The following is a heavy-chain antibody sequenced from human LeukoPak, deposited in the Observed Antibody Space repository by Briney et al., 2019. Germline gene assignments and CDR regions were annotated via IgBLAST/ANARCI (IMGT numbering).Heavy chain of an antibody. Sequence: PGGSLRLSGAASGFTFSSYGRHGVRKAPGKGRGWVAVIWYDGSNKYYADSGKGRFTISRDNSKNTLDLQMNSLRAEDTAVYYCARDQTSYCGGDCYPLYWGQGTLVTVSS. CDR2: IWYDGSNK. V-gene: IGHV3-33*01. J-gene: IGHJ4*02. CDR1: GFTFSSYG. D-gene: IGHD2-21*02. CDR3: ARDQTSYCGGDCYPLY.